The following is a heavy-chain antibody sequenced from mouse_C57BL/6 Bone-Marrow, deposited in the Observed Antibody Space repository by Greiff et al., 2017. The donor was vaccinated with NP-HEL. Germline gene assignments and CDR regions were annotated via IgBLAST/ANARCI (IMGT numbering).Heavy chain of an antibody. J-gene: IGHJ3*01. CDR2: ISSGSSTI. D-gene: IGHD2-2*01. Sequence: DVQLVESGGGLVKPGGSLKLSCAASGFTFSDYGMHWVRQAPEKGLEWVAYISSGSSTIYYADTVKGRFTISRDNAKNTLFLQMTSLRAEDAAVFYCASRLLRFWCAYWGQGTMVTVSA. V-gene: IGHV5-17*01. CDR1: GFTFSDYG. CDR3: ASRLLRFWCAY.